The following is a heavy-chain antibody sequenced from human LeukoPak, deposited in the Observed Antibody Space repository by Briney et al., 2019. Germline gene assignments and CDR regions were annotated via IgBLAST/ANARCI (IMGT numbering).Heavy chain of an antibody. V-gene: IGHV1-69*01. D-gene: IGHD2-2*01. CDR1: GGTFSSYA. J-gene: IGHJ6*03. CDR3: ARGSYVEYGLYYYYYMDV. Sequence: SVKVSCKASGGTFSSYAISWVRQAPGQGLEWMGGIIPIFGTANYAQKFQGRVTITADESTSTAYMELSSLRSEDTAVYYCARGSYVEYGLYYYYYMDVWGKGTTVAVSS. CDR2: IIPIFGTA.